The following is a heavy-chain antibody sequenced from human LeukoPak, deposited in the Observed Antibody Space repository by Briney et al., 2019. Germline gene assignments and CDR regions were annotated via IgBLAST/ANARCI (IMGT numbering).Heavy chain of an antibody. V-gene: IGHV1-2*02. CDR2: INPNSGGT. CDR1: GYTFTGYY. J-gene: IGHJ4*02. D-gene: IGHD2-2*01. Sequence: GASVKVSCKASGYTFTGYYMHWVRQAPGKGLEWRGWINPNSGGTNYAQKFQGRVTMTRDTSISTAYMELSRLRSDDTAVYYCARAIENIVVVPAVPGGYWGQGTLVTVSS. CDR3: ARAIENIVVVPAVPGGY.